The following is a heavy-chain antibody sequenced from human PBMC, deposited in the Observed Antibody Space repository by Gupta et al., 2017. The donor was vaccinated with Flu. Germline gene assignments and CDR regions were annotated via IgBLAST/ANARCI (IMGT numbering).Heavy chain of an antibody. CDR1: GFTFSSYA. J-gene: IGHJ6*02. V-gene: IGHV3-23*01. Sequence: EVQLLESGGGLVQPGGSLRLSCAASGFTFSSYAMSWVRQAPGKGLEWVSAISGSGGSTYYADSVKGRFTISRDNSKNTLYLQMNSLRAEDTAVYYCAKDFRDPIFGVVIGFYYYGMDVWGQGTTVTVSS. D-gene: IGHD3-3*01. CDR3: AKDFRDPIFGVVIGFYYYGMDV. CDR2: ISGSGGST.